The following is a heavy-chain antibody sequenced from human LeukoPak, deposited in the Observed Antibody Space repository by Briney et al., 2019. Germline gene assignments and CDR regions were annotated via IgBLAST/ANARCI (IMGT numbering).Heavy chain of an antibody. D-gene: IGHD3-3*01. Sequence: GASVKVSCTASGYTFTGYYMHWVRQAPGQGLEWMGRINPNSGGTNYAQKFQGRVTMTRDTSISTAYMELSRLRSDDTAVYYCARAPQETYYDFWSGYYDGMDVWGQGTTVTVSS. CDR1: GYTFTGYY. V-gene: IGHV1-2*06. CDR2: INPNSGGT. CDR3: ARAPQETYYDFWSGYYDGMDV. J-gene: IGHJ6*02.